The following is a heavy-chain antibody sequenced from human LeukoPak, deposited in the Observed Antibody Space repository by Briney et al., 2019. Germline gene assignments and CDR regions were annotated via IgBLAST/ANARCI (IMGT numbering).Heavy chain of an antibody. CDR3: ARLNWGYDFGSGYYDDY. CDR1: GGSISSSSYY. J-gene: IGHJ4*02. D-gene: IGHD3-3*01. CDR2: IYYSGST. Sequence: SETLSLTCTVSGGSISSSSYYWGWIRQPPGKGLEWIGSIYYSGSTYYNPSLKSRVTISVDTSKNQFSLKLSSVTAADTAVYYCARLNWGYDFGSGYYDDYWGQGTLDTVSS. V-gene: IGHV4-39*01.